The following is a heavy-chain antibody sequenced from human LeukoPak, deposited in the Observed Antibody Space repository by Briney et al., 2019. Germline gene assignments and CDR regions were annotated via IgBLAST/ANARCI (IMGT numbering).Heavy chain of an antibody. CDR2: IHYTGTT. CDR3: ATGGSSLDY. Sequence: PSETLSLTCTVSGGSISNHYESWIRQTPGKGLEWIGYIHYTGTTNYNPTLKSRVTISVDMSKNQFSLNIDAVTAADTAVYYCATGGSSLDYWGHRNLVTVSS. J-gene: IGHJ4*03. D-gene: IGHD6-6*01. V-gene: IGHV4-59*11. CDR1: GGSISNHY.